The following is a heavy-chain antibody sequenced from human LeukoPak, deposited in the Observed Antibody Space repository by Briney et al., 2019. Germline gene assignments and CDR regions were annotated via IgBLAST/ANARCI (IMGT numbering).Heavy chain of an antibody. CDR3: ARDNSVRDEAWWFNP. D-gene: IGHD5-24*01. V-gene: IGHV1-46*01. J-gene: IGHJ5*02. CDR1: GYTFTSNY. CDR2: ISPSGGST. Sequence: ASVKVSCKTFGYTFTSNYMHWVRQAPGQGPEWMGVISPSGGSTTYAQKFQGRVTLTRDMSTSTDYLELSSLKSEDTAVYYCARDNSVRDEAWWFNPWGQGTLVTVSS.